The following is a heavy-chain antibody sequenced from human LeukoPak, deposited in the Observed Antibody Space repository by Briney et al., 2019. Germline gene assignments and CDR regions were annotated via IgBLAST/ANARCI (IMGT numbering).Heavy chain of an antibody. J-gene: IGHJ4*02. Sequence: PSETLSLTCTVSGGSISSYYWSWIRQPPGKGLEWIGYIYYSGSTNYNPSLKSRVTISVDTSKNQFSLKLSSVTAADTAVYYCARIGAARYYDFWRPSPLYYFDYWGQGTLVTVSS. D-gene: IGHD3-3*01. V-gene: IGHV4-59*12. CDR1: GGSISSYY. CDR3: ARIGAARYYDFWRPSPLYYFDY. CDR2: IYYSGST.